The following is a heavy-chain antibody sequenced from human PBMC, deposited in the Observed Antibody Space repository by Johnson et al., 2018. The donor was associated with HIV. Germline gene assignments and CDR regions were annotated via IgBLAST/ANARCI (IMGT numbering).Heavy chain of an antibody. V-gene: IGHV3-30*14. Sequence: QMQLVESGGGVVQPGRSLGLSCAASGFTFSYYAMHWVRQAPGKGLEWVAVISYDGSNKYYPGSVKGRFTISRENAKNSLYLQMNSLRAGDTAVYYCARSSSTAAPGRDAFDIWGQGTMVTVSS. J-gene: IGHJ3*02. CDR3: ARSSSTAAPGRDAFDI. D-gene: IGHD6-13*01. CDR1: GFTFSYYA. CDR2: ISYDGSNK.